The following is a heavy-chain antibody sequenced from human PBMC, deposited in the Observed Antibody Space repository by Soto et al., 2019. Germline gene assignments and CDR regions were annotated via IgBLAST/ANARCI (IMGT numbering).Heavy chain of an antibody. CDR1: GYTFTGYY. D-gene: IGHD5-12*01. Sequence: ASVKVSCKASGYTFTGYYMHWVRQAPGQGLEWMGWINPNSGGTNYAQKFQGWVTMTRDTSISTAYMELSRLRSDDTAVYYCARAQRGYSGYDYYYYGMDVWGQGTTVTVYS. CDR2: INPNSGGT. J-gene: IGHJ6*02. CDR3: ARAQRGYSGYDYYYYGMDV. V-gene: IGHV1-2*04.